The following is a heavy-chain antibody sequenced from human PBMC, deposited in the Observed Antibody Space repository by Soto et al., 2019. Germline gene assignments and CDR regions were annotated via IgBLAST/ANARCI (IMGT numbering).Heavy chain of an antibody. CDR1: GFTFSSYG. J-gene: IGHJ6*02. CDR2: IWYDGSNK. CDR3: ARGPVEVRRSSYYYYGMDV. V-gene: IGHV3-33*01. Sequence: PGGSLRLSCAASGFTFSSYGMHWVRQAPGKGLEWVAVIWYDGSNKYYADSVKGRFTISRDNSKNTLYLQMNSLRAEDTAVYYCARGPVEVRRSSYYYYGMDVWGQGTTVTVSS. D-gene: IGHD6-6*01.